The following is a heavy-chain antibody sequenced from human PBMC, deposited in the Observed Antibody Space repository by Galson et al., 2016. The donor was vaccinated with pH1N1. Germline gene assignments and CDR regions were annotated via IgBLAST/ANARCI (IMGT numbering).Heavy chain of an antibody. Sequence: PALVKPPQTLTLTCTFSGVSLRTSGVGVGWIRQPPGKALEWLALIYWNDDKRYSPSLKSRLTITKDTSKNQVVLTMTNMYPVDTATYYCAHSLYGDYVGWFDPWGQGTLVTVSS. V-gene: IGHV2-5*01. CDR1: GVSLRTSGVG. CDR2: IYWNDDK. CDR3: AHSLYGDYVGWFDP. J-gene: IGHJ5*02. D-gene: IGHD4-17*01.